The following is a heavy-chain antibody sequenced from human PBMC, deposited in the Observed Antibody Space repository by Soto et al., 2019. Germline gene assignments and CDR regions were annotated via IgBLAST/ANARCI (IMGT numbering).Heavy chain of an antibody. CDR3: AKGYSSSWYGLFFDY. CDR2: ISGSGGST. J-gene: IGHJ4*02. D-gene: IGHD6-13*01. CDR1: GFTFSSYA. Sequence: GWALRLSCAASGFTFSSYAMSWVRQAPGKGLEWVSAISGSGGSTYYADSVKGRFTISRYDSKNTLYLQMNSLRAEDTAVYYCAKGYSSSWYGLFFDYWGQGTLVTVSS. V-gene: IGHV3-23*01.